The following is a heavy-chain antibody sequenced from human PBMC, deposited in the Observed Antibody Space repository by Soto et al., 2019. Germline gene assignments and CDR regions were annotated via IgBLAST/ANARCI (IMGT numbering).Heavy chain of an antibody. D-gene: IGHD3-9*01. CDR3: ARALILTGYYIHDAFDI. CDR1: GGSITRYY. CDR2: IYYSGST. J-gene: IGHJ3*02. Sequence: SETLSVTCTVPGGSITRYYWSWIRQPPGKGLEWIGYIYYSGSTNYNPSLKSRVTISVDTSKNQFSLKLSSVTAADTAVYYCARALILTGYYIHDAFDIWGQGTMVT. V-gene: IGHV4-59*01.